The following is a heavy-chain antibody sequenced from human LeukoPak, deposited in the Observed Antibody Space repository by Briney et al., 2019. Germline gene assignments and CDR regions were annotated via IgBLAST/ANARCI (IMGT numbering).Heavy chain of an antibody. CDR3: ASELYYYVG. Sequence: GGSLRLSCAASGFTVSSNYMSWVRQAPGKGPEWVSVIYSGGSTYYADSVKGRFTISRDNAKNSLYLEMSSLRGEDTAVYYCASELYYYVGWGQGTTVTVSS. V-gene: IGHV3-53*01. CDR1: GFTVSSNY. D-gene: IGHD3-10*02. J-gene: IGHJ6*02. CDR2: IYSGGST.